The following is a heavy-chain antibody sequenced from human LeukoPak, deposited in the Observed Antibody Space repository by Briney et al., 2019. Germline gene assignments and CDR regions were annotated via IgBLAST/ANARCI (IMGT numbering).Heavy chain of an antibody. CDR3: ARGTGYCSSTSCYTTRYYYYMDV. CDR1: GYTFTGYY. J-gene: IGHJ6*03. Sequence: ASVKVSCKASGYTFTGYYMHWVRQAPGQGLEWMGWINPNSGGTNYAQKFQGRVTMTRDTSISTAYMELSRLRSDDTAVYYCARGTGYCSSTSCYTTRYYYYMDVWGKGTTVTVSS. V-gene: IGHV1-2*02. D-gene: IGHD2-2*02. CDR2: INPNSGGT.